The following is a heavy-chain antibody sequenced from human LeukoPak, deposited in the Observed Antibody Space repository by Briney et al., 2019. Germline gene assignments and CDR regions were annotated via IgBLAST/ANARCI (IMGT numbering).Heavy chain of an antibody. CDR3: AKGARAYYYDSSDAFDI. J-gene: IGHJ3*02. D-gene: IGHD3-22*01. CDR2: ISGSGGST. CDR1: GFTFSSYA. V-gene: IGHV3-23*01. Sequence: PGGSLRLSCAASGFTFSSYAMSWVRQAPGKGLEWVSAISGSGGSTYYADSVKGRFTISRDNSKNTLYLQMNSLRAEDTAVYYCAKGARAYYYDSSDAFDIWGQGTMVTVSS.